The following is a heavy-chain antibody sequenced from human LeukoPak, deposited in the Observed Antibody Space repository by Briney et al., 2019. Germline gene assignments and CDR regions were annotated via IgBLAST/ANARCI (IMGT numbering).Heavy chain of an antibody. D-gene: IGHD2-15*01. J-gene: IGHJ3*02. CDR1: GFSVSDNY. CDR3: AGDCSGGTCDSGADAFGI. V-gene: IGHV3-66*01. Sequence: GGSLRLSCAASGFSVSDNYMHWVRQAPGKGLEWVSVIYSDGRTYYGDSVKGRFTISRGLSKNTVSLQMNSLRAEDTALYYCAGDCSGGTCDSGADAFGIWGQGTMVTVSA. CDR2: IYSDGRT.